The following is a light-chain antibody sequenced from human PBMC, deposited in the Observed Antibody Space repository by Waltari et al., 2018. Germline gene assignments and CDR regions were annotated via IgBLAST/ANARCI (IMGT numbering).Light chain of an antibody. CDR2: GAS. CDR3: QQYNNWPLYT. CDR1: QSIKSH. Sequence: ETVMTQSPANLSVSPGESANLSCRASQSIKSHLAWYQQKPGQAPRLLIYGASTRAAGIPARFSGGGSGTEFILTISSLQSEDFATYHCQQYNNWPLYTVGQGTKLEI. V-gene: IGKV3-15*01. J-gene: IGKJ2*01.